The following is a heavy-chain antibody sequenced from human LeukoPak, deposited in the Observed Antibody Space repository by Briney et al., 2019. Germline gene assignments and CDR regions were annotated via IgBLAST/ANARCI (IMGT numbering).Heavy chain of an antibody. D-gene: IGHD3-22*01. CDR3: AKDRPKYHDDNGHYYRRDGDY. V-gene: IGHV3-23*01. Sequence: GGSLRLSCAASGFTFSTYAMSWVRQPPGKGLEWVSSISGSGGSAYYAGSVRGRFTVSRRNSKNTLYMQMNSLRAEDTAVYYCAKDRPKYHDDNGHYYRRDGDYWGQGTLVTVSS. CDR1: GFTFSTYA. CDR2: ISGSGGSA. J-gene: IGHJ4*02.